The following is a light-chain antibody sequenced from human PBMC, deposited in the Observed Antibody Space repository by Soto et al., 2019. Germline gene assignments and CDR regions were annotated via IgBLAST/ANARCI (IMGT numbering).Light chain of an antibody. CDR3: QQRSKWPIT. CDR1: ENVNTY. V-gene: IGKV3D-11*02. Sequence: EVVLTQSPAILSLSPGERATLSCRASENVNTYLAWYQQKPGQAPRLLIYHASNRATGIPARFSGSGPGPDVALTISVLEPEDFAVYYCQQRSKWPITFGQGTRL. CDR2: HAS. J-gene: IGKJ5*01.